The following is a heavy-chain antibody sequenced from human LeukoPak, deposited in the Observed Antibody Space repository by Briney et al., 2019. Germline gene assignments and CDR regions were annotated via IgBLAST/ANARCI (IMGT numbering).Heavy chain of an antibody. V-gene: IGHV3-30-3*01. J-gene: IGHJ4*02. CDR3: ARALLFLNPFDY. D-gene: IGHD2-15*01. CDR2: ISYDGSNK. CDR1: GFTFSSYA. Sequence: GRSLRLSCAASGFTFSSYAMHWVRQAPGKGLEWVAVISYDGSNKYYADSVKGRFTISRDNSKNTLYLQMNSLRAEDTAVYYCARALLFLNPFDYWGQGTLVTVSS.